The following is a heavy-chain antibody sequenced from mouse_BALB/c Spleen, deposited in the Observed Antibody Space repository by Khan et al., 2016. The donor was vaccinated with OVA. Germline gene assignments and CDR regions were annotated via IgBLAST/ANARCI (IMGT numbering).Heavy chain of an antibody. V-gene: IGHV1S56*01. CDR2: IYPGDGRT. CDR1: GFTFINYY. CDR3: ARSYYGSFWYFDV. Sequence: QVQLKQSGPELVKPGASVKMSCKASGFTFINYYIHWVKQRPGQGLEWIGWIYPGDGRTKYNEKFKGKTTLTTDKSSSTTYMLLSSLTSEDAAIYFCARSYYGSFWYFDVWGAGTTVTVSS. D-gene: IGHD1-1*01. J-gene: IGHJ1*01.